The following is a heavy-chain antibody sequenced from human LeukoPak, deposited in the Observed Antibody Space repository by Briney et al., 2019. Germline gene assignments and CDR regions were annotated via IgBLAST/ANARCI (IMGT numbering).Heavy chain of an antibody. CDR2: IKSKTDGGTT. D-gene: IGHD4-17*01. J-gene: IGHJ4*02. V-gene: IGHV3-15*01. Sequence: EGSLRLSCTTSGITFINAWMSWVRQAPGKGLEWVGRIKSKTDGGTTDYAAPVKGRFTISRDDSKNTLYLQMNNLQTEDTAVYLCTTDPGDYPDYWGREPWSPSPQ. CDR1: GITFINAW. CDR3: TTDPGDYPDY.